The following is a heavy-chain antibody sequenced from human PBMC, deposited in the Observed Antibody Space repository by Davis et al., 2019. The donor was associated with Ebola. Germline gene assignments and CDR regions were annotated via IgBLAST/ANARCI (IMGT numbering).Heavy chain of an antibody. CDR1: GFTFRDYA. D-gene: IGHD3-10*01. Sequence: GESLKISCEASGFTFRDYAMSWVRQAPGKGLEWVSGLVGSGYFTHYAGSVKGRFTVSRDNSKNTVYLQMNDMRAEDTAIYYCAKNGDFMTTTTYFDFWGQGILVTVSS. V-gene: IGHV3-23*01. J-gene: IGHJ4*02. CDR3: AKNGDFMTTTTYFDF. CDR2: LVGSGYFT.